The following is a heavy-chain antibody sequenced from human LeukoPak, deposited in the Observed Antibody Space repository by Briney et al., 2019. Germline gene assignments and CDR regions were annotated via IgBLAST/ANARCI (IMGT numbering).Heavy chain of an antibody. CDR3: AKDLRVYYYYGMDV. V-gene: IGHV3-7*03. CDR1: EFTFINEW. CDR2: INNDGSQK. Sequence: GGSLRLSCAASEFTFINEWMSWVRQAPGKGLEWVANINNDGSQKFYVDSVKGRFTISRDNAKNSLYLQMNSLRAEDTAVYYCAKDLRVYYYYGMDVWGQGTTVTVSS. J-gene: IGHJ6*02. D-gene: IGHD3-9*01.